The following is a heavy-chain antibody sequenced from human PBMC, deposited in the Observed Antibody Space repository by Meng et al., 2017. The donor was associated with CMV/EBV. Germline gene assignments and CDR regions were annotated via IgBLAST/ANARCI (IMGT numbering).Heavy chain of an antibody. J-gene: IGHJ4*02. CDR3: ARNLALYDYSLLVGATVEDY. CDR1: GFTFSSYW. D-gene: IGHD1-26*01. CDR2: IRQDGSEK. Sequence: GESLKISCAAPGFTFSSYWMSWVRQAPGKGLEWVANIRQDGSEKYYVDSVKGRFTISRDNAKNSLYLQMNSLRAEDTAVYYCARNLALYDYSLLVGATVEDYWGQGTLVTVSS. V-gene: IGHV3-7*01.